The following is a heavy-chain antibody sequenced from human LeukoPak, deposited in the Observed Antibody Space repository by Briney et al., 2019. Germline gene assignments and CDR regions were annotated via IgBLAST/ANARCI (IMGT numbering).Heavy chain of an antibody. J-gene: IGHJ4*02. V-gene: IGHV3-23*01. Sequence: GGSLRLSCAASGFTFSSYAMTWVRQAPGKGLEWVSGISGSGGSTYYADSVKGRFTISRDNSKNTLYLQMNSLRAEDTAVYYCAKDEDYYGSGSSYFDYWGQGTLVTVSS. CDR1: GFTFSSYA. CDR2: ISGSGGST. D-gene: IGHD3-10*01. CDR3: AKDEDYYGSGSSYFDY.